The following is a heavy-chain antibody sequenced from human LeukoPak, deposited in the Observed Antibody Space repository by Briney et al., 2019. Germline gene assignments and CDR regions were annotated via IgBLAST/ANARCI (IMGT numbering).Heavy chain of an antibody. V-gene: IGHV3-23*01. Sequence: PGGSLRLSCAASGFTFSSYAMSWVRQAPGKGLEWVSAISGSGGSTYYAGSVKGRFTISRDNSKNTLYLQMNSLRAEDTAVYYCAKKSYYDSSGYYYRYFDYWGQGTLVTVSS. D-gene: IGHD3-22*01. CDR3: AKKSYYDSSGYYYRYFDY. CDR2: ISGSGGST. CDR1: GFTFSSYA. J-gene: IGHJ4*02.